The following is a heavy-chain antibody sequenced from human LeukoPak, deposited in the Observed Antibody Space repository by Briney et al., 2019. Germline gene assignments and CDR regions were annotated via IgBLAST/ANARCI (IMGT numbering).Heavy chain of an antibody. CDR3: SRDNPVPRGFDPFDI. Sequence: SDPLSLICTVSGDFISHSYWRWLRQPPGGGVGCSGYISYTETTNYNPPLKSRITISLDTSNNHSTLKLRSLTAACTAVYYCSRDNPVPRGFDPFDIWGQGTMVTVSS. CDR1: GDFISHSY. J-gene: IGHJ3*02. V-gene: IGHV4-59*13. CDR2: ISYTETT. D-gene: IGHD1-14*01.